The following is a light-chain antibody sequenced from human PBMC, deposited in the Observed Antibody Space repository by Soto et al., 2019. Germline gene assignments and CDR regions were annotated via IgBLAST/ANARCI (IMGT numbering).Light chain of an antibody. CDR2: GAS. CDR3: QQYNNWPVT. CDR1: QSVSSN. Sequence: IVLTQSTATLSFSPGERATLSCRASQSVSSNLAWYQQKPGQAPRLLIYGASTRATGIPARFSGSGSGTEFTLTISSLQSEDFAVYYCQQYNNWPVTFGQGTRLEIK. V-gene: IGKV3-15*01. J-gene: IGKJ5*01.